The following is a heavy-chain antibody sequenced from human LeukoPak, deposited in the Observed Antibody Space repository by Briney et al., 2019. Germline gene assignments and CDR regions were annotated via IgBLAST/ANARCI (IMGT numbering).Heavy chain of an antibody. CDR2: ISAYNGNT. J-gene: IGHJ4*02. CDR3: ARGGGGSSSFDY. D-gene: IGHD2-15*01. V-gene: IGHV1-18*01. CDR1: GYTFINYG. Sequence: GASVKVSCKASGYTFINYGISWVRQAPGQGLEWVGWISAYNGNTDYAQKLQGRVTITRNTSISTAYMELSSLRSEDTAVYYCARGGGGSSSFDYWGQGTLVTVSS.